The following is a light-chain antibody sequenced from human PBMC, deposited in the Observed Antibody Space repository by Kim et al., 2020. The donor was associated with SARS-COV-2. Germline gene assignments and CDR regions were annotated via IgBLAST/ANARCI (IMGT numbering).Light chain of an antibody. J-gene: IGLJ3*02. CDR2: YDS. CDR1: NIGSNS. V-gene: IGLV3-21*04. Sequence: AAGKTARITCGGNNIGSNSVHGYQQRPGQAPGVVIYYDSDRPSGIPERFSGSNSGNTATLTISRVEAGDEADYYCQVWDSSSAHVVFGGGTQLTVL. CDR3: QVWDSSSAHVV.